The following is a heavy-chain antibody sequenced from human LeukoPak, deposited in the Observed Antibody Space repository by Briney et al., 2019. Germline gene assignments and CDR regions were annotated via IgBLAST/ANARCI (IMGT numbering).Heavy chain of an antibody. CDR1: GGSITSSSFY. CDR2: IYYSGTT. V-gene: IGHV4-39*01. CDR3: ARQDRTNYQDSSGYYRY. D-gene: IGHD3-22*01. Sequence: KPSETLSLTCTVSGGSITSSSFYWGWIRQPPGKGLEWIGNIYYSGTTYYNPSLKSRVTISVDTSKTQFSLKLTSVTAADTAVYYCARQDRTNYQDSSGYYRYWGQGTLLTVSS. J-gene: IGHJ4*02.